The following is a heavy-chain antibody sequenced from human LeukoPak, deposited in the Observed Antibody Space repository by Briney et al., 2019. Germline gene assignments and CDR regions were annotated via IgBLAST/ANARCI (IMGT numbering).Heavy chain of an antibody. CDR1: GFTFSSYS. V-gene: IGHV3-48*01. D-gene: IGHD3-10*01. CDR2: ISSLSGTI. J-gene: IGHJ4*02. CDR3: AKDRNLGYYGSGSYYFY. Sequence: GGSLRLSCVASGFTFSSYSMNWVRQAPGEGLEWVSYISSLSGTIYYADSVKGRFTISRDNAKNSLYLQMDSLRAEDTAVYYCAKDRNLGYYGSGSYYFYWGQGTLVTVSS.